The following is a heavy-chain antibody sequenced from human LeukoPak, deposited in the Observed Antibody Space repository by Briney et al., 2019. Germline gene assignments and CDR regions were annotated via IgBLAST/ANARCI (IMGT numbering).Heavy chain of an antibody. CDR2: IYYSGST. V-gene: IGHV4-59*08. CDR3: ARWATAGYFNAFDI. J-gene: IGHJ3*02. CDR1: GGSISSYY. Sequence: SETLSLTCTVSGGSISSYYWSWIRQPPGKGLEWIGYIYYSGSTNYNPSLKSRVTISVDTSKNQFSLKLSSVTAADTAVYYCARWATAGYFNAFDIWGQGTMVTVSS. D-gene: IGHD2-21*01.